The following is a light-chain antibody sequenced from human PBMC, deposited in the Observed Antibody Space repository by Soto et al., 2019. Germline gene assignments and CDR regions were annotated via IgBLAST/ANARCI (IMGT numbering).Light chain of an antibody. V-gene: IGKV1-5*03. CDR2: KAS. J-gene: IGKJ1*01. CDR3: QQYNFYPWT. CDR1: QSMNIW. Sequence: DIQMTQSPSTLSASVGDRVTITCRGSQSMNIWLAWYQQKPGKAPKLLIYKASSLETGVPSRFSGSGFGTEFTLTISSLQPDDLATYFCQQYNFYPWTFGQGTKVESK.